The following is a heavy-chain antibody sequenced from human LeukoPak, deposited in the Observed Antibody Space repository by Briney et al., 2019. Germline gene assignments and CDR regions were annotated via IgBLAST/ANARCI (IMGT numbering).Heavy chain of an antibody. V-gene: IGHV3-74*01. Sequence: GGSLRLSCTASGFTFSSYWMHWVRQVPGKGLVWVSRIKSDGSSTTYADSVKGRFTISRDNAKNTLHLQMSSLRAEDTAVYYCARSTYSGSSYDYWGQGTLVTVSS. J-gene: IGHJ4*02. D-gene: IGHD1-26*01. CDR1: GFTFSSYW. CDR2: IKSDGSST. CDR3: ARSTYSGSSYDY.